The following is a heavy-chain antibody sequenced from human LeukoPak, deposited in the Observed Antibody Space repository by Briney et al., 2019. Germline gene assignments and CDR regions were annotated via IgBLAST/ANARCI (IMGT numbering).Heavy chain of an antibody. D-gene: IGHD6-19*01. Sequence: GGSLRLSCSASGFTFSSYAMHWVRQAPGKGLEYVSAISSNGGSTYYADSVKGRFTISRDNSKNTLYLQMSSLRAEDTAVYYCVKDSGATNSGWFLFDYWGQGTLVTVSS. CDR3: VKDSGATNSGWFLFDY. CDR1: GFTFSSYA. CDR2: ISSNGGST. J-gene: IGHJ4*02. V-gene: IGHV3-64D*06.